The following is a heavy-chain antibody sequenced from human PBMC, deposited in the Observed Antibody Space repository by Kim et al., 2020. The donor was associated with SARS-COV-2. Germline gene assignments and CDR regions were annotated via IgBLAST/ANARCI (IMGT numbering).Heavy chain of an antibody. V-gene: IGHV4-39*07. J-gene: IGHJ3*01. CDR3: ARHHWDDGGSDALDV. D-gene: IGHD1-1*01. Sequence: PSHKVRVTISADTSKTQFSLKLRSVTAANTAMYYCARHHWDDGGSDALDVWGLGTMVTVSS.